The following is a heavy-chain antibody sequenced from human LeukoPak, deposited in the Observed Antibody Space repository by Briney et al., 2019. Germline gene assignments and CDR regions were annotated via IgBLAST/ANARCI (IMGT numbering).Heavy chain of an antibody. CDR1: GFIVSSYY. Sequence: GGSLRLSCAASGFIVSSYYMTWVRQAPGKGLEWVSVLYSGGSTYYADSVKGRFTISRDNSKNTLYLQMNSLRAEDTAVYYCVRDRKPYDTTGYPDSWGQGTLVTVSS. J-gene: IGHJ4*02. V-gene: IGHV3-53*01. CDR3: VRDRKPYDTTGYPDS. CDR2: LYSGGST. D-gene: IGHD3-22*01.